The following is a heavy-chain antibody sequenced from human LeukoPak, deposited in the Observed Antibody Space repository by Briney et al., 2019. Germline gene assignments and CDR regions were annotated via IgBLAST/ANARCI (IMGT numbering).Heavy chain of an antibody. Sequence: SETLSLTCTVSGGSISSYYWSWIRQPPGKGLEWIGYIYYSGSTNYNPSLKGRVTISVDTSKNQFSLKLSSVTAADTAVSYCARGQSDIVVVPAAVVWFDPWGQGTLVTVSS. V-gene: IGHV4-59*12. J-gene: IGHJ5*02. D-gene: IGHD2-2*01. CDR3: ARGQSDIVVVPAAVVWFDP. CDR1: GGSISSYY. CDR2: IYYSGST.